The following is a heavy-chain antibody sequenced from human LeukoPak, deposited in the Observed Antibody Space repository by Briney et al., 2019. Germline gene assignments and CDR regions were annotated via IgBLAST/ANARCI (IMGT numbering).Heavy chain of an antibody. J-gene: IGHJ6*02. D-gene: IGHD3-9*01. V-gene: IGHV3-64*01. Sequence: GGSLRLSCAASGFTFSSYAMHWVRQAPGKGLEYVSAISSNGGSTYYANSVKGRFTISRDNSKNTLYLQMGSLRAEDMAVYYCARVRYFGIPSDYYYYGMDVWGQGTTVTVSS. CDR1: GFTFSSYA. CDR3: ARVRYFGIPSDYYYYGMDV. CDR2: ISSNGGST.